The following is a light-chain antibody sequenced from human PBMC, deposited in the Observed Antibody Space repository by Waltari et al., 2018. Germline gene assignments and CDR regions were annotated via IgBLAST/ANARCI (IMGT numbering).Light chain of an antibody. CDR3: CSYAGSYTPWV. V-gene: IGLV2-11*01. J-gene: IGLJ3*02. CDR2: DVQ. Sequence: QSALTQPRSVSGSPGQSVTISCTGTSSAVGGYNYVSWYQQHPGKAPNLMIYDVQKRPSGVPDRFSGSKSGNTASLTVSGLQAEDEADYYCCSYAGSYTPWVFGGGTELTVL. CDR1: SSAVGGYNY.